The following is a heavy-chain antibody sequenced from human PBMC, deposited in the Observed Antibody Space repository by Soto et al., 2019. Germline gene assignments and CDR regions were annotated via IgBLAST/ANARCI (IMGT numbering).Heavy chain of an antibody. D-gene: IGHD2-15*01. CDR2: ISSGGSAI. V-gene: IGHV3-11*01. CDR3: ARRGYCSGGSCYIRMDV. CDR1: GFTLSDYY. Sequence: QVQLVESGGGLIKAGGSLRLSCAASGFTLSDYYMTWIRQAPGKGLEWVSYISSGGSAIYYADSVKGRFTISRDNAKNSLYLQMNSLRGEDTAVYYCARRGYCSGGSCYIRMDVWGKGTTVTVSS. J-gene: IGHJ6*03.